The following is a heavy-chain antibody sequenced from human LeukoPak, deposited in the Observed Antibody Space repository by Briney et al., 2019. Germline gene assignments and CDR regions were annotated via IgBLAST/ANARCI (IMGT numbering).Heavy chain of an antibody. Sequence: GGSLRLSCAASGFTVSSNYMSWVRQAPGKGLEWVSVIYSGGSTYYADSVKGRFTISRDNPKNTLYLQMNSLRAEDTAVYYCARRLSNYYDSSGYHLGDYWGQGTLVTVSS. D-gene: IGHD3-22*01. CDR2: IYSGGST. V-gene: IGHV3-66*01. CDR1: GFTVSSNY. CDR3: ARRLSNYYDSSGYHLGDY. J-gene: IGHJ4*02.